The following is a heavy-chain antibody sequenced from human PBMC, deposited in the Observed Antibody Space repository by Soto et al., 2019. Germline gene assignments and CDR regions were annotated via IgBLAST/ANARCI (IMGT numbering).Heavy chain of an antibody. CDR3: ARARHGGVRGIKELYYYYMDV. CDR2: MNPNSGNT. Sequence: ASLKVSCKASGYTFTSYDINWVRQATGQGLEWMGWMNPNSGNTGYAQKFQGRVTMTRNTSISTAYMELSSLRSEDTAVYYCARARHGGVRGIKELYYYYMDVWGKGTTVNVSS. V-gene: IGHV1-8*01. D-gene: IGHD3-10*01. J-gene: IGHJ6*03. CDR1: GYTFTSYD.